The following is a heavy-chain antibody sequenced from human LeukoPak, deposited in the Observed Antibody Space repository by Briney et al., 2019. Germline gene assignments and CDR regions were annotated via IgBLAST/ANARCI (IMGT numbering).Heavy chain of an antibody. J-gene: IGHJ4*02. Sequence: SVKVSCKASGGTFSSYAISWVRQAPGRGLEWMGRIIPIFGTANYARKFQGRVTITTDESTSTAYMELSSLRSEDTAVYYCATTGRVTKVRGVIPNVDYWGQGTLVTVSS. CDR3: ATTGRVTKVRGVIPNVDY. CDR1: GGTFSSYA. V-gene: IGHV1-69*05. CDR2: IIPIFGTA. D-gene: IGHD3-10*01.